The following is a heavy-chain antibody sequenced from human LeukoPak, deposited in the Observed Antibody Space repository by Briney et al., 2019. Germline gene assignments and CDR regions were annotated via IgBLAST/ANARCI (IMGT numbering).Heavy chain of an antibody. D-gene: IGHD4-17*01. J-gene: IGHJ4*02. CDR3: TTPQDYGASGY. CDR2: IKSKTDGGTI. CDR1: GFTFSNAW. V-gene: IGHV3-15*01. Sequence: PGGSLRLSCAASGFTFSNAWMSWVRQAPGKGLEWVGRIKSKTDGGTIDYAAPVKGRFTISRDDSKNTLNLQMNSLKTEDTAVYYCTTPQDYGASGYWGQGTLVTVSS.